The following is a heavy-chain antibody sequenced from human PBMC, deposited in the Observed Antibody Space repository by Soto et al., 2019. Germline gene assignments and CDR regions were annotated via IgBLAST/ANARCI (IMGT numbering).Heavy chain of an antibody. V-gene: IGHV3-23*01. CDR2: ISGSGGST. J-gene: IGHJ4*02. CDR3: ARDKWGYCSSTSCLLTPGY. D-gene: IGHD2-2*01. Sequence: LRLSCAASGFTFSGYAMSWVRQAPGKGLEWVSAISGSGGSTYYADSVKGRFTISRDNSKNTLYLQMNSLRAEDTAVYYCARDKWGYCSSTSCLLTPGYWGQGTLVTVSS. CDR1: GFTFSGYA.